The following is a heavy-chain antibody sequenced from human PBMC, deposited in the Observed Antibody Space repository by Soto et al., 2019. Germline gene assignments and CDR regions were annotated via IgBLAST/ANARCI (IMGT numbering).Heavy chain of an antibody. D-gene: IGHD7-27*01. V-gene: IGHV3-33*01. J-gene: IGHJ6*02. CDR2: IWYDGSNK. Sequence: QVQLVESGGGVVQPGRSLRLSCAASGFTFSSYGMHWVRQAPGKGLEWVAVIWYDGSNKYYADSVKGRFTISRDNSKNTLYLQMNSLRAEDTAVYYCARGTHWGDLYYYGMDVWGQGTTVTGSS. CDR1: GFTFSSYG. CDR3: ARGTHWGDLYYYGMDV.